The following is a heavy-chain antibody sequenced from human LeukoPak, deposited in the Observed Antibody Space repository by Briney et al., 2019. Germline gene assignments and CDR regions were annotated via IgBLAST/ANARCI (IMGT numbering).Heavy chain of an antibody. V-gene: IGHV3-48*02. J-gene: IGHJ5*02. D-gene: IGHD5-12*01. CDR1: GFIFSTYS. CDR3: ATLPRVASPSFDP. Sequence: GGSLRLSCVASGFIFSTYSMNWVRQATGKGLEWVSYISTGGTTIYYADSVKGRFAISRDNAHNSLYLQMNSLRDEDTAVYYCATLPRVASPSFDPWGQGTLVTVSS. CDR2: ISTGGTTI.